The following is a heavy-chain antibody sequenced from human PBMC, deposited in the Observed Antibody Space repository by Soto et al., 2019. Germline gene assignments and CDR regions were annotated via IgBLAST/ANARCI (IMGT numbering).Heavy chain of an antibody. V-gene: IGHV3-23*01. Sequence: EVQLLESGGGLVQPGGSLSLSCAASGFTFNYYAMTWVRQAPGKGLEWVSTISASGGTTYYADSVKGRFTISRDNSKNTLYLKMNSLRAEDTAVYYCAKRGIEVAGKYRWFDPWGQGTLVTVSS. CDR2: ISASGGTT. CDR1: GFTFNYYA. J-gene: IGHJ5*02. D-gene: IGHD6-19*01. CDR3: AKRGIEVAGKYRWFDP.